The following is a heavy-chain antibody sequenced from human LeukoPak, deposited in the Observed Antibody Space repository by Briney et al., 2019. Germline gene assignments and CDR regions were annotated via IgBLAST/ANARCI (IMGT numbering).Heavy chain of an antibody. V-gene: IGHV3-30*04. CDR3: ARERFYTPDY. D-gene: IGHD2/OR15-2a*01. CDR1: GFTFSSYA. CDR2: ISYDGSNK. J-gene: IGHJ4*02. Sequence: PGGSLRLSCAASGFTFSSYAMHWVRQAPGKGLEWVAVISYDGSNKYYADSVKGRFTISRDNSKNTLYLQMNSLRAEDSAVYYCARERFYTPDYWGQGTLVTVSS.